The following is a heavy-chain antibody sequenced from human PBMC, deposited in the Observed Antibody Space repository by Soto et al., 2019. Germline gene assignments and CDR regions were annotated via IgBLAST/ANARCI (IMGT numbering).Heavy chain of an antibody. J-gene: IGHJ5*02. V-gene: IGHV3-23*01. Sequence: GGSLRLSCVGSGFTFRDRAMRWVRQAPGRGLEWVSAISANGASIQHADSVKGRFSVSRDNAKNTVYLQMDNLRTEDSAVYYCAKDRYYDTPGWFDPWGQGSRVTVSS. CDR1: GFTFRDRA. CDR2: ISANGASI. CDR3: AKDRYYDTPGWFDP. D-gene: IGHD3-22*01.